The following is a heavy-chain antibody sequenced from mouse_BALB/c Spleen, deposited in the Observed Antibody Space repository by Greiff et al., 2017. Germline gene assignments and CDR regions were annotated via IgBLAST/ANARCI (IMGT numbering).Heavy chain of an antibody. CDR2: ISDGGSYT. Sequence: EVKLMESGGGLVKPGGSLKLSCAASGFTFSDYYMYWVRQTPEKRLEWVATISDGGSYTYYPDSVKGRFTISRDNAKNNLYLQMSSLKSEDTAMYYCAGEGDSSFDYWGQGTTLTVSA. J-gene: IGHJ2*01. CDR3: AGEGDSSFDY. D-gene: IGHD3-3*01. CDR1: GFTFSDYY. V-gene: IGHV5-4*02.